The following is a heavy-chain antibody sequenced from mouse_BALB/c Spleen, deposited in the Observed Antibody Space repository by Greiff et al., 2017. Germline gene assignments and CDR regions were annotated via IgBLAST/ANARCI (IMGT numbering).Heavy chain of an antibody. Sequence: VQLQQSGTVLARPGASVKMSCKASGYSFTSYWMHWVKQRPGQGLEWIGAIYPGNSDTSYNQKFKGKAKLTAVTSASTAYMELSSLTNEDSAVYYCTRGDGNLFDYWGQGTTLTVSS. V-gene: IGHV1-5*01. CDR1: GYSFTSYW. D-gene: IGHD2-1*01. J-gene: IGHJ2*01. CDR2: IYPGNSDT. CDR3: TRGDGNLFDY.